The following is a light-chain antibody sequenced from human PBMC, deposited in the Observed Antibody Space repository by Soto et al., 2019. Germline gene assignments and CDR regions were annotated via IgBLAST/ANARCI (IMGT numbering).Light chain of an antibody. Sequence: IQITQSPSSLSASVGDRVTITCRASQRISTYLNWFQQRPGKAPRLLIYAASTLQTGVSSNFSGSASGTDFTLTITSLQPEDFANYFCHQTYSIPQTFGQGTKVDXK. CDR2: AAS. CDR3: HQTYSIPQT. CDR1: QRISTY. V-gene: IGKV1-39*01. J-gene: IGKJ1*01.